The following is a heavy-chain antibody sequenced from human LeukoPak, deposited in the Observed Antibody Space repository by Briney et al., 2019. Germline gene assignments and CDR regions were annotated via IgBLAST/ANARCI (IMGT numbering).Heavy chain of an antibody. D-gene: IGHD3-3*01. J-gene: IGHJ4*02. Sequence: SVKVSCKASGGTFSSYAISWVRQAPGQGLEWMGGIIPIFGTANYAQKFQGRVTITADESTSTAYMELSSLRSEDTAVYYCARVLDYDFWSGSSDWGQGTLVTVSS. CDR3: ARVLDYDFWSGSSD. CDR2: IIPIFGTA. V-gene: IGHV1-69*01. CDR1: GGTFSSYA.